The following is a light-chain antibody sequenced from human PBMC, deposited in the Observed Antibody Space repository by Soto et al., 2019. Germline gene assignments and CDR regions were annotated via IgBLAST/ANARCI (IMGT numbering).Light chain of an antibody. V-gene: IGKV3-15*01. J-gene: IGKJ5*01. CDR3: QQYNNWPPIT. CDR2: GAS. Sequence: IVLTLSPGTLSLSPGERATLSCRASQSVSGSSLAWYQHKPGQPPRLLIYGASTRATGIPARFSGSGSGTEFTLTISSLQSEDFAVYYCQQYNNWPPITFGQGTRLEIK. CDR1: QSVSGSS.